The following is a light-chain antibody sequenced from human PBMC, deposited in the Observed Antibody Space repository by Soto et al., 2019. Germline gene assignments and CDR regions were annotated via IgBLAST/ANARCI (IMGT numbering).Light chain of an antibody. J-gene: IGKJ1*01. Sequence: EIVLTQSQATLSLSPGERATRSCRASQSVSSYLAWYQQKPGQAPRLLIYDASNRATGIPARFSGSGSGTDFTLTISRLEPEDFAVYYCQQRSNWPPWTFGQGTKVEIK. CDR2: DAS. CDR3: QQRSNWPPWT. CDR1: QSVSSY. V-gene: IGKV3-11*01.